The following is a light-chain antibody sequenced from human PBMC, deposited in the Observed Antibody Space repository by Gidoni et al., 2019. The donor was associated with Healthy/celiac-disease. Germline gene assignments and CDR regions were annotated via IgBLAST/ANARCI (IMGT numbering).Light chain of an antibody. CDR3: QQYGSGWT. CDR1: QSVSSSY. V-gene: IGKV3-20*01. Sequence: ELVLTQSPGTLSLSPGERATLSCRASQSVSSSYLAWYQQKPGQAPRLLIYGASSRATGIPDRFSGSGSGTDFTLTISRLEPEDFAVYYCQQYGSGWTFGQXTKVEIK. J-gene: IGKJ1*01. CDR2: GAS.